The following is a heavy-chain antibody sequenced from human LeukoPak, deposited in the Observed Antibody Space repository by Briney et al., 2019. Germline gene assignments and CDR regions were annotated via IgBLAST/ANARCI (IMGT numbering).Heavy chain of an antibody. CDR1: GFTVSSNY. CDR3: ARDSLGEYFDY. CDR2: IYSGGST. D-gene: IGHD3-16*01. Sequence: GGSLRLSCAASGFTVSSNYMSWVRQAPGKGLEWVSVIYSGGSTYYADSVKGRFTISRDNSKNTLYLQMNSLRAEDTAAYYCARDSLGEYFDYWGQGTLVTVSS. J-gene: IGHJ4*02. V-gene: IGHV3-66*02.